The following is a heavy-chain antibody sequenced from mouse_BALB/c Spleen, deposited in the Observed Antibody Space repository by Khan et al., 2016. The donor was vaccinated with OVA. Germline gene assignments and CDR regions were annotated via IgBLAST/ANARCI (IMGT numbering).Heavy chain of an antibody. Sequence: EVQLVETGPGLVKPSQSLSLTCTVNGYSITSNYAWNWIRQFPGNKLEWMGYISYSGSTNYNPSLKSRLSITRDTSKNQFFLLLHAVTTEDSATYYCARGNYYGYAVDYWGQGTSVTVAS. CDR1: GYSITSNYA. CDR3: ARGNYYGYAVDY. J-gene: IGHJ4*01. D-gene: IGHD1-1*01. V-gene: IGHV3-2*02. CDR2: ISYSGST.